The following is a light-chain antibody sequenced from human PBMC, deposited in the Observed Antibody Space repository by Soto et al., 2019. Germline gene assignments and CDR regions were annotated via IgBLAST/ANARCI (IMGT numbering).Light chain of an antibody. Sequence: EMVMTQSTATLSVAGGERATLSSRPSQGVRSNLAWYQQKPGQPPRLVISGASTRAPGIPARFSGFGSGTDFTLTISSLQSEDFAIYYCQQYNNWPAITFGQGTRLEIK. V-gene: IGKV3D-15*01. CDR1: QGVRSN. CDR2: GAS. CDR3: QQYNNWPAIT. J-gene: IGKJ5*01.